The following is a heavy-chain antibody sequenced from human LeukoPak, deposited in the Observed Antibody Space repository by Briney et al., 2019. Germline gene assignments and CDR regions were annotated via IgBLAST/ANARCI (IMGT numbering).Heavy chain of an antibody. CDR3: ARDESYYGSGSADAFDI. D-gene: IGHD3-10*01. V-gene: IGHV3-30-3*01. CDR1: GFTFSSYA. CDR2: ISYDGSNK. J-gene: IGHJ3*02. Sequence: GALRLSCAASGFTFSSYAMHWVRQAPGKGLEWVAVISYDGSNKYYADSVKGRFTISRDNSKNTLYLQMNSLRAEATAVYYCARDESYYGSGSADAFDIWGQGTMVTVSS.